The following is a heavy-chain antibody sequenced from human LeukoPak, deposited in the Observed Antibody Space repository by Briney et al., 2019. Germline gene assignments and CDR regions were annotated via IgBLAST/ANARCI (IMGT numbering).Heavy chain of an antibody. D-gene: IGHD1-26*01. V-gene: IGHV1-2*02. CDR1: GYTFTGYY. Sequence: ASVKVSCKASGYTFTGYYMHWVRQAPGQGLEWMGWINPNSGDTNYAKKFQGRVTMTRDTSISTAYMELSRLRSDDTAVYYCARVSHIVGATKGSFDYWGQGTLVTVSS. CDR3: ARVSHIVGATKGSFDY. J-gene: IGHJ4*02. CDR2: INPNSGDT.